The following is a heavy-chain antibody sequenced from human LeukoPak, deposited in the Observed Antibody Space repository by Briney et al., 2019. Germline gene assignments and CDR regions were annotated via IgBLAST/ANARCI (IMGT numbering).Heavy chain of an antibody. CDR1: GGSISSYY. Sequence: PSETLSLTCTVSGGSISSYYWSWIRQPPVKGLEWIGYIYYSGSTNYNPSLKSRVTISVDTSKNQFSLKLSSVTAADTAVYYCARVVGGYVGYIFDYWGQGTLVTVSS. V-gene: IGHV4-59*01. CDR2: IYYSGST. J-gene: IGHJ4*02. CDR3: ARVVGGYVGYIFDY. D-gene: IGHD5-18*01.